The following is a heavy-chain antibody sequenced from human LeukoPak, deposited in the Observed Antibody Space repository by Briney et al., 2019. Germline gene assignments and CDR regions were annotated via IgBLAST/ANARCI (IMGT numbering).Heavy chain of an antibody. V-gene: IGHV1-2*06. CDR1: GYTFTGYY. Sequence: ASVKVSCKASGYTFTGYYMHWVRQAPGQGLEWMGRINPNSGGTNYAQKFQGRGTMTRDTSISTAYMELSRLRSDDTAVYYCARALYYYYDSSGYYYLNWFDPWGQGTLVTVSS. D-gene: IGHD3-22*01. CDR2: INPNSGGT. CDR3: ARALYYYYDSSGYYYLNWFDP. J-gene: IGHJ5*02.